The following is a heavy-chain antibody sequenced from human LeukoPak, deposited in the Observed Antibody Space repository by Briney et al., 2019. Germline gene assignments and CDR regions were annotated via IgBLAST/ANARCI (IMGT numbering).Heavy chain of an antibody. CDR2: ISSNGINK. CDR3: ARGSLVGASTPY. J-gene: IGHJ4*02. D-gene: IGHD1-26*01. CDR1: GFTFSSYG. Sequence: PGRSLRLSCAASGFTFSSYGMHWVRQAPGKGLEWVAVISSNGINKYYADSVKGRFTISRDNSKNTLYLQMNSLRVEDTAVYYCARGSLVGASTPYWGQGTLVTVSS. V-gene: IGHV3-30*19.